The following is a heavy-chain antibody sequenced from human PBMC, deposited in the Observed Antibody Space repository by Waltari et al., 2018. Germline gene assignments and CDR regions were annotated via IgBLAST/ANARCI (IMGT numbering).Heavy chain of an antibody. D-gene: IGHD5-12*01. CDR1: DDSFSKYY. CDR2: INRRGST. Sequence: QVQLQQWGAGLFKPSETLSVTCEVFDDSFSKYYWVWIRQSPGTGLEGIGEINRRGSTNYNPSLKGRVTISLDMSKKQVSLRVTSVTAADTAVYYCAREYSSFEPIFDYWGRGTLVTVSS. J-gene: IGHJ4*02. V-gene: IGHV4-34*02. CDR3: AREYSSFEPIFDY.